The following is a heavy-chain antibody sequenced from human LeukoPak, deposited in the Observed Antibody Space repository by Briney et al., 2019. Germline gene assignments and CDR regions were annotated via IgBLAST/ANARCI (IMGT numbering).Heavy chain of an antibody. CDR3: ARQGQWLGAFDI. CDR1: GFTFSNYD. CDR2: IGTAGDT. J-gene: IGHJ3*02. D-gene: IGHD6-19*01. V-gene: IGHV3-13*01. Sequence: RGSLRLSCAASGFTFSNYDMHWVRQATGKSLEWVSSIGTAGDTYYPGSVKGRFTISRENARNSFYLQMNSLRAGDTAMYYCARQGQWLGAFDIWGQGTMVTVSS.